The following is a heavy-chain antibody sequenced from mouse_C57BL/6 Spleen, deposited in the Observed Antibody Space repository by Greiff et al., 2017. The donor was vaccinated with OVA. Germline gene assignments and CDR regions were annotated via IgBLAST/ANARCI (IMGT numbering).Heavy chain of an antibody. CDR2: ISSGSSTI. CDR3: ARGDGSSSLQYYLDD. D-gene: IGHD1-1*01. CDR1: GFTFSDYG. V-gene: IGHV5-17*01. J-gene: IGHJ2*01. Sequence: EVKLMESGGGLVKPGGSLKLSCAASGFTFSDYGMHWVRQAPEKGLEWVAYISSGSSTIYYADTVKGRFTISRDNAKNTLFLQMTSLRSEDTAMYYGARGDGSSSLQYYLDDWGQGTTLTVSS.